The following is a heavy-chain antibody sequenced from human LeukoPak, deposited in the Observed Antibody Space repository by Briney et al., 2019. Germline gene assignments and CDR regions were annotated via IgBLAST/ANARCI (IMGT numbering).Heavy chain of an antibody. CDR3: AREVPGALGYYYYGMDV. J-gene: IGHJ6*04. D-gene: IGHD2-2*01. CDR2: IYYGGST. V-gene: IGHV4-59*01. Sequence: SETLSPTCTVSGCPISSYYWRWMRQPPGKGLEGIGHIYYGGSTKYTPYLKIRVTISVDTSKNQFSLKRSSVPAADTAVYYCAREVPGALGYYYYGMDVWGKGTTVTVSS. CDR1: GCPISSYY.